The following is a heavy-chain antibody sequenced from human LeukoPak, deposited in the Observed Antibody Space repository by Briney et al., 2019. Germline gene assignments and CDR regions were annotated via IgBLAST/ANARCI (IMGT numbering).Heavy chain of an antibody. V-gene: IGHV3-21*01. J-gene: IGHJ4*02. CDR1: GFTFDTYN. D-gene: IGHD2-15*01. CDR3: ARDLEEYCSGGSCSLFDY. Sequence: GGSLRLSCAASGFTFDTYNFNWVRQAPGKGLEWVATIRSYGSYRHYADSVKGRFTISRDNAKNSLYLQMNSLRAEDTAVYYCARDLEEYCSGGSCSLFDYWGQGTLVTVSS. CDR2: IRSYGSYR.